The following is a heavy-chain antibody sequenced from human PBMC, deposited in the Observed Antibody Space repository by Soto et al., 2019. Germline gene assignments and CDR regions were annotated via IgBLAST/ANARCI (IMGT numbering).Heavy chain of an antibody. CDR1: GFTFSTYD. V-gene: IGHV3-74*01. D-gene: IGHD3-10*01. CDR2: IDSDGTGT. CDR3: ARDLARYYYGSGNYMDV. Sequence: PGGSLRLSCAASGFTFSTYDFHWVRQATGKGLEWVSEIDSDGTGTIYVDSVKGRFTISRDNAKNTLYLQMNSLRAEDTAVYYCARDLARYYYGSGNYMDVWGKGTTVTVSS. J-gene: IGHJ6*03.